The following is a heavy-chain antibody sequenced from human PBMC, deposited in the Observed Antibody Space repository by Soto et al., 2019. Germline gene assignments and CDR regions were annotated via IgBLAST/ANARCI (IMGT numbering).Heavy chain of an antibody. V-gene: IGHV1-18*01. CDR1: GYTFSTFG. J-gene: IGHJ4*02. D-gene: IGHD6-13*01. Sequence: QVQLVQSGAEVKKPGASVRLSCKPSGYTFSTFGITWVRQAPGQGLEWMGWINTDNGDTNYAKNFQGRVTMTTDTSTNTAYMELRSLRYDDTGVYYCVRVFTAAGTGEIDKWGQGTPVTVSS. CDR3: VRVFTAAGTGEIDK. CDR2: INTDNGDT.